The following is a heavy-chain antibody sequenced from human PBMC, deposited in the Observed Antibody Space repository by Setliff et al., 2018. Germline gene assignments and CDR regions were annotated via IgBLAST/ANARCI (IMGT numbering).Heavy chain of an antibody. CDR2: ISTSGSTI. CDR1: GFTFNIYE. CDR3: AKKLPGVRYFDY. V-gene: IGHV3-48*03. J-gene: IGHJ4*02. Sequence: GGSLRLSCAASGFTFNIYEMNWVRQAPGKGLEWVSYISTSGSTIYYADSVKGRFAISRDNSKNTLYLQMNSLRAEDTAVYYCAKKLPGVRYFDYCGQGTLVTVSS. D-gene: IGHD1-7*01.